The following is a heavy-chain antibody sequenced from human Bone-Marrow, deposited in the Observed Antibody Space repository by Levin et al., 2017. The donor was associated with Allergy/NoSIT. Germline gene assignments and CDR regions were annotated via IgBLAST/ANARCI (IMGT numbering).Heavy chain of an antibody. CDR1: GFTFHTSA. CDR2: ISGSGDIT. D-gene: IGHD6-19*01. V-gene: IGHV3-23*01. Sequence: ASVKVSCTASGFTFHTSAMTWVRQAPGKGLGWVSAISGSGDITSYADSVKGRFTVSRDNSKNMLFLQMDSLRVEDTAVFYCAKGSSGWFQEKDSWGQGTLVTVSS. J-gene: IGHJ4*02. CDR3: AKGSSGWFQEKDS.